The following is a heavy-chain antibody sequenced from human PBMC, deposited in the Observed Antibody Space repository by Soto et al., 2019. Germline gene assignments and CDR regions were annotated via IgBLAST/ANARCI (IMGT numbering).Heavy chain of an antibody. J-gene: IGHJ6*02. CDR3: ARDYYGSGSYATNYGMDV. Sequence: QVQLQESGPGLVKPSQTLSLTCTVSGGSISSGDYYWSWIRQPPGKGLEWIGYIYYSGSTYYNPSLKSRVTISVDTSKNQVSLKLSAVTAADTAVYYCARDYYGSGSYATNYGMDVWGQGTTVTVSS. CDR2: IYYSGST. CDR1: GGSISSGDYY. V-gene: IGHV4-30-4*01. D-gene: IGHD3-10*01.